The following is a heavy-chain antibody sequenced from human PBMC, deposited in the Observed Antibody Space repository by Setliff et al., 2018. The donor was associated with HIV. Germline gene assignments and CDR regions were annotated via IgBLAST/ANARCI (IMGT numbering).Heavy chain of an antibody. J-gene: IGHJ4*02. CDR1: GGSISSYY. Sequence: SETLSLTCTVSGGSISSYYWSWIRQPPGKGLEWIGYIYYSGSTNYNPSLKSRVTISVDTSKNQFSLKLSSVTADDTAVYYCARDLREGERYFDWLPDYWGQGTLVTVSS. D-gene: IGHD3-9*01. CDR3: ARDLREGERYFDWLPDY. V-gene: IGHV4-59*01. CDR2: IYYSGST.